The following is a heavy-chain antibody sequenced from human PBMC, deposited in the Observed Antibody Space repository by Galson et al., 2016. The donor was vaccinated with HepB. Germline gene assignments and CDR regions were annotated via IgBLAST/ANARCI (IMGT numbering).Heavy chain of an antibody. CDR1: GFTFSSYT. CDR3: AREEGTAAAGDEFYYGMDV. CDR2: ISSYSSHI. Sequence: SLRLSCAASGFTFSSYTMNWVRQAPGKGLEWVSSISSYSSHIYYADSVKGRFTVSRDNAKNSLSLQMNSLRAEDTALYYCAREEGTAAAGDEFYYGMDVWGQGTTVTVSS. V-gene: IGHV3-21*01. D-gene: IGHD6-13*01. J-gene: IGHJ6*02.